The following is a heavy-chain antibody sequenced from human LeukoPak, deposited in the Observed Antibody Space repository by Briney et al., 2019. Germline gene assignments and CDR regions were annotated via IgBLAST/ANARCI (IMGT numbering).Heavy chain of an antibody. CDR1: GFPLRTYV. V-gene: IGHV3-23*01. CDR2: ISGSGGST. D-gene: IGHD4-17*01. CDR3: MRSDYGGLVDP. J-gene: IGHJ5*02. Sequence: GGSLRLSCAASGFPLRTYVMTWVRQAAGKGLEWVSTISGSGGSTYYADSVKGRFTISRDNSKNTLYLEMNSLRVEDTATYFCMRSDYGGLVDPWGQGTLVTVSS.